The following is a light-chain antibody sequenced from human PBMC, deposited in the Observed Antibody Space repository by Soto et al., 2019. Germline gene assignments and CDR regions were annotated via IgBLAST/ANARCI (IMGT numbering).Light chain of an antibody. CDR3: QQFDSFPRT. CDR2: KAS. Sequence: DVQMTQSPSTLSASVGDRVTITCRASQSVSEALAWYQHKPGKAPKLLIYKASSLESGVPPRFSGSGSGTEFTLTISSLQPDDLATYYCQQFDSFPRTFGPGTKVEIK. J-gene: IGKJ1*01. V-gene: IGKV1-5*03. CDR1: QSVSEA.